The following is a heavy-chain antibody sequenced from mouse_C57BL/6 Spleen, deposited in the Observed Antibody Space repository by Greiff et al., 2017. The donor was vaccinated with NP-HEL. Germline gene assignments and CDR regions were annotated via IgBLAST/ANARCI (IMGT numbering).Heavy chain of an antibody. J-gene: IGHJ4*01. CDR2: IDPSDSYT. V-gene: IGHV1-59*01. Sequence: VQLQQPGAELVRPGTSVKLSCKASGYTFTSYWMHWVKQRPGQGLEWIGVIDPSDSYTNYNPPFKGKATLTVDTSSSTAYMQLSSLTSEDSAGYYCARQRSNYEDYYAMDYWGQGTSVTVSS. CDR3: ARQRSNYEDYYAMDY. D-gene: IGHD2-5*01. CDR1: GYTFTSYW.